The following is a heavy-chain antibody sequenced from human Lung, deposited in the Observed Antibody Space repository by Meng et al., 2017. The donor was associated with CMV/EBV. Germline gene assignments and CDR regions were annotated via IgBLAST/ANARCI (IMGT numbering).Heavy chain of an antibody. Sequence: SCAASGFTFDDHAMHWVRQRPGKGLEWVSLITWDGGNTYYADSVKGRFTISRDNSKNSLYLQMNSLRTEDTALYYCAKDGSDSSLGWLDPWGQGTXVTVSS. CDR3: AKDGSDSSLGWLDP. CDR2: ITWDGGNT. V-gene: IGHV3-43D*03. CDR1: GFTFDDHA. D-gene: IGHD2-15*01. J-gene: IGHJ5*02.